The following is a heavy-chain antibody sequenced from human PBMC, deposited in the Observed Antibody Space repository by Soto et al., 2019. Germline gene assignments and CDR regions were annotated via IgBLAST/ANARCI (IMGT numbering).Heavy chain of an antibody. J-gene: IGHJ4*02. D-gene: IGHD3-3*01. CDR2: IYWDDDK. CDR1: GCSLTTSGVG. Sequence: QITLQESGRTVVKPTETLTLICTFSGCSLTTSGVGVGWVRQSQGKAPEWLAPIYWDDDKRYSTSLKSRLTIPKDSSKNQVVLTMANVDPADTATYYCAHRVLRTVFGLVTTTAIYFDFWGQGTPVVVSS. V-gene: IGHV2-5*02. CDR3: AHRVLRTVFGLVTTTAIYFDF.